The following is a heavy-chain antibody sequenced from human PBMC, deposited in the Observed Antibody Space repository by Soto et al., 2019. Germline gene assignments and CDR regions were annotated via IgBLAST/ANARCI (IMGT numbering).Heavy chain of an antibody. J-gene: IGHJ6*02. CDR2: IWYDGSNK. V-gene: IGHV3-33*01. CDR3: AAGGGSYYGSGTPRTLYYYYGMDV. D-gene: IGHD3-10*01. CDR1: GFTFSSYG. Sequence: PGGSLRLCCAASGFTFSSYGMHWVRQAPGKGLEWVAVIWYDGSNKYYADSVKGRFTISRDNSKNTLYLQMNSLRAEDTAVYYCAAGGGSYYGSGTPRTLYYYYGMDVWGQGTTVTAP.